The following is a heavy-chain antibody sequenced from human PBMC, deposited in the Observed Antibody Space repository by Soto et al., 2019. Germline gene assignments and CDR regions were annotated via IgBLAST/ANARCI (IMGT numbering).Heavy chain of an antibody. V-gene: IGHV6-1*01. D-gene: IGHD2-15*01. CDR3: ARVHCSAGTCLDGLDF. Sequence: SQTLSLTCVISGDSVASNGACWNWIRQSPSRGLQWLGRIYYRSKWFHDYAASVESRMAINPDTSRNQFSLQLNYVTPEDTAVYYCARVHCSAGTCLDGLDFWGQGTTVTVSS. J-gene: IGHJ6*02. CDR2: IYYRSKWFH. CDR1: GDSVASNGAC.